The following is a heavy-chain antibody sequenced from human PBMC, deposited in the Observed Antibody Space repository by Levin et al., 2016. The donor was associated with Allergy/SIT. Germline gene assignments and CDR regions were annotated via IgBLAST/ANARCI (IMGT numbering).Heavy chain of an antibody. D-gene: IGHD2-21*02. CDR1: GGSVTNYY. V-gene: IGHV4-59*02. CDR3: ARDPPGDKGIGFDY. Sequence: SETLSLTCTVSGGSVTNYYWNWIRQPPGKGLEWIAYMYYSGRHTYNPSLKSRVTISVDTSKNQFSLKLSSVTAADTAVYYCARDPPGDKGIGFDYWGQGALVTVSS. J-gene: IGHJ4*02. CDR2: MYYSGRH.